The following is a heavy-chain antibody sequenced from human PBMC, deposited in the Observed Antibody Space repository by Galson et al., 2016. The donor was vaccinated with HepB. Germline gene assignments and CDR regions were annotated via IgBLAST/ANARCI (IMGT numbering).Heavy chain of an antibody. CDR2: ISGSGGNT. J-gene: IGHJ4*02. V-gene: IGHV3-23*01. D-gene: IGHD6-19*01. CDR1: GFTFSSYA. Sequence: SLRLSCAASGFTFSSYAMSWVRQAPGKGLEWVSAISGSGGNTYYADSVKGRFTISRDDSKNTLYLQMNSLRAEDTAVYYCAKGRRLYSYSSGWYYFDYWGQGTLVTVSS. CDR3: AKGRRLYSYSSGWYYFDY.